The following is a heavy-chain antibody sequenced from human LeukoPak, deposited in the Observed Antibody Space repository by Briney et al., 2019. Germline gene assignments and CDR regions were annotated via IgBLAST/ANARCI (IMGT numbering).Heavy chain of an antibody. D-gene: IGHD1-26*01. CDR1: GFTFSSYA. V-gene: IGHV3-23*01. J-gene: IGHJ4*02. CDR2: ISGSGGST. CDR3: AKGRGSYSFR. Sequence: PGESLRLSCAASGFTFSSYAMSWVRQAPGKGLELVSAISGSGGSTYYADSVKGRFTISRDDSKNTLYLQMNSLRAEDTAVYYSAKGRGSYSFRWGQGTLVSVSS.